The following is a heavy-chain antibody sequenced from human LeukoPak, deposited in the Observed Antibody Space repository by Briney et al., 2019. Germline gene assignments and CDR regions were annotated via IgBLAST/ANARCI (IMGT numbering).Heavy chain of an antibody. V-gene: IGHV3-21*01. J-gene: IGHJ4*02. CDR2: ISSSSSYI. Sequence: GGSLRLSCAASGFNFSSYSMNWVRQAPGKGLEWVSSISSSSSYIYYADSVKGRFTISRDNAKNSLYLQMNSLRAEDTAVYYCARGAREYYYDSSGPFDYWGQGTLVTVSS. D-gene: IGHD3-22*01. CDR3: ARGAREYYYDSSGPFDY. CDR1: GFNFSSYS.